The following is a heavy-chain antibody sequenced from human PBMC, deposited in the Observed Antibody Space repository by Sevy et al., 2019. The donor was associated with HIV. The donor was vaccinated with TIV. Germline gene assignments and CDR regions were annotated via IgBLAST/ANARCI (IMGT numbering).Heavy chain of an antibody. D-gene: IGHD3-22*01. CDR1: GYTLNEFS. V-gene: IGHV1-24*01. CDR3: ATTKDYYDSSGYPFDY. Sequence: ASVKVSCKVSGYTLNEFSMHWVRQAPGKGLEWMTTFDPEDGDPEDGKTIYAQKFLGRVTVTEDTSTDTAYMELSSFRSEDTAFYYCATTKDYYDSSGYPFDYWGQGTLVTVSS. CDR2: FDPEDGDPEDGKT. J-gene: IGHJ4*02.